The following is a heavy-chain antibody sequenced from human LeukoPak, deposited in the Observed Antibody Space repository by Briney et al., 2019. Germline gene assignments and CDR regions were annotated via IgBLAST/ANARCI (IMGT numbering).Heavy chain of an antibody. J-gene: IGHJ4*02. V-gene: IGHV4-39*01. CDR2: IYYSGST. Sequence: SETLSLTCTVSGGSISSSSYYWGWIRQPPGKGLEWIGSIYYSGSTYYNPSLKSRVTISVDTSKNQFSLKLSSVTAADTAVYYCAGHGYSSGWFFVWGQGTLVTVSS. CDR3: AGHGYSSGWFFV. CDR1: GGSISSSSYY. D-gene: IGHD6-19*01.